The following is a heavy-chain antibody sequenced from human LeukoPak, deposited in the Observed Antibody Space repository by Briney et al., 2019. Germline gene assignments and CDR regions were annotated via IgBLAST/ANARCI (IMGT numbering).Heavy chain of an antibody. V-gene: IGHV3-49*04. CDR3: TREDRTDY. Sequence: GGSLRLSCAASGFTFDDYGMSWVRQAPGKGLEWVGFIRSKAYGGTTEYAASVKGRFTISRDDSKSIAYLQMNSLKTEDTAVYYCTREDRTDYWGQGTLVTVSS. J-gene: IGHJ4*02. CDR1: GFTFDDYG. CDR2: IRSKAYGGTT.